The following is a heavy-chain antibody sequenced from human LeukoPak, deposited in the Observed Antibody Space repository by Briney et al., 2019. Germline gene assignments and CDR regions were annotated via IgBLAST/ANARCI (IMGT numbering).Heavy chain of an antibody. CDR2: ISSSSTYI. CDR3: ARDPLKHYYDSSATGTWFDP. J-gene: IGHJ5*02. Sequence: GGSLRLSCAASGFTFSSYSMNWVRQAPGKGLEWVPSISSSSTYIYYADSVKGRFTISRDNAKNSLYLQMNSLRAEDTAVYYCARDPLKHYYDSSATGTWFDPWGQGTLVTVSS. CDR1: GFTFSSYS. V-gene: IGHV3-21*01. D-gene: IGHD3-22*01.